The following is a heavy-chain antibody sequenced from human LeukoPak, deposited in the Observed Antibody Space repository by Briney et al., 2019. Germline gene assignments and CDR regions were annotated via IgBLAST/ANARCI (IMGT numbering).Heavy chain of an antibody. V-gene: IGHV4-38-2*02. D-gene: IGHD3-3*01. J-gene: IGHJ6*03. CDR2: VYYSGGT. Sequence: KTSETLSLTCTVSGYSISSGYYWGWIRQPPGKGLEWIGYVYYSGGTDYNPSLKSRVTISVDTSKNQFSLKLNSVTAADTAVYYCARGGYYTLEYYYYMEVWGKGTTVTVSS. CDR3: ARGGYYTLEYYYYMEV. CDR1: GYSISSGYY.